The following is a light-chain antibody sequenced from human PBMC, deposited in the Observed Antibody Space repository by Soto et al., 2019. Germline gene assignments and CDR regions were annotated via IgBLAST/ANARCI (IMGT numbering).Light chain of an antibody. V-gene: IGKV3-11*01. Sequence: EIVLTQSPATLSLSPGERATLSCRASQSVSSYLAWYQQKPGQAPRLLIYDASNRATGIPARFSGSGSGTDFTLTNSSLEPEDFAVYYCQQRSNWPPTFGQGT. CDR3: QQRSNWPPT. CDR2: DAS. CDR1: QSVSSY. J-gene: IGKJ1*01.